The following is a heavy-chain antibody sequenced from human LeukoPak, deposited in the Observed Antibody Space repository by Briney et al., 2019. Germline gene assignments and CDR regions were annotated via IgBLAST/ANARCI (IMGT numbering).Heavy chain of an antibody. D-gene: IGHD6-19*01. CDR3: VKGAQQWLPQTYFDS. Sequence: SETLSLTCTVSGGSISSSNYYWGWIRQPPGKGLECIGSVYYSGNTYYNPSLKSRVTISVDTSKNQFSLKLSSVTAADTAVYYCVKGAQQWLPQTYFDSWGQGTLVTVSS. CDR2: VYYSGNT. V-gene: IGHV4-39*07. J-gene: IGHJ4*02. CDR1: GGSISSSNYY.